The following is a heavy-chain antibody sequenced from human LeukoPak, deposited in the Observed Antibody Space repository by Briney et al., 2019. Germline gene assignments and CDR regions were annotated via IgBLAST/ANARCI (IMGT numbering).Heavy chain of an antibody. CDR3: ARDNSVGDNAWWFDP. CDR1: GYTFTSYY. J-gene: IGHJ5*02. D-gene: IGHD1-26*01. V-gene: IGHV1-46*01. CDR2: INPTGGST. Sequence: GASVKVSCKASGYTFTSYYMRWVRRAPGQGLEWMGLINPTGGSTGYAQKFQGRVTMTRDMSTSTDYMELSSLRSEDTAIYYCARDNSVGDNAWWFDPWGQGTLVTVSS.